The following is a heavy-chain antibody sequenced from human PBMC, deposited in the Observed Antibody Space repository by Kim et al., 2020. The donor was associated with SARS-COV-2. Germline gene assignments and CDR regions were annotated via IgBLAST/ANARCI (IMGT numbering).Heavy chain of an antibody. Sequence: NPSLKSRITISIDTSKNRFSLRLSSVTAADTAVYYCARIPVATTGTGFDPWGQGTLVIVSS. CDR3: ARIPVATTGTGFDP. D-gene: IGHD6-13*01. J-gene: IGHJ5*02. V-gene: IGHV4-39*01.